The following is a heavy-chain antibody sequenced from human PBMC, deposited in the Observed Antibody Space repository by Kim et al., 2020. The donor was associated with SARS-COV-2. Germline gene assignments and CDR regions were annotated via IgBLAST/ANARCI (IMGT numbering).Heavy chain of an antibody. V-gene: IGHV3-23*01. J-gene: IGHJ4*02. CDR3: AKDRGVAALSLNFDY. D-gene: IGHD6-13*01. Sequence: GGSLRLSCAASGFTFSSYAMSWVRQAPGKGLEWVSAISGSGGSTYYADSVKGRSTISRDNSKNTLYLQMNSLRAEDTAVYYCAKDRGVAALSLNFDYWGQGTLVTVSS. CDR2: ISGSGGST. CDR1: GFTFSSYA.